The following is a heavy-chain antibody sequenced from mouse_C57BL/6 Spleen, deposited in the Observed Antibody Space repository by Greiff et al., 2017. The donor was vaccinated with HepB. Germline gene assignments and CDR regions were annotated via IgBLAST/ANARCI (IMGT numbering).Heavy chain of an antibody. Sequence: LVESGAELARPGASVKLSCKASGYTFTSYGISWVKQRTGQGLEWIGEIYPRSGNTYYNEKFKGKATLTADKSSSTAYMELRSLTSEDSAVYFCAREDGRAYAMDYWGQGTSVTVSS. CDR1: GYTFTSYG. D-gene: IGHD2-3*01. CDR2: IYPRSGNT. CDR3: AREDGRAYAMDY. V-gene: IGHV1-81*01. J-gene: IGHJ4*01.